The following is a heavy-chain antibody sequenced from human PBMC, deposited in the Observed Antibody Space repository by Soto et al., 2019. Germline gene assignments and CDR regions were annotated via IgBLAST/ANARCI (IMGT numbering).Heavy chain of an antibody. CDR1: GFPFSIYS. V-gene: IGHV3-21*01. Sequence: GGSLRLSCAASGFPFSIYSMNWVRQSPGKGLEWVSSISSSSSYIYYADSVKGRFTISRDNAKNSLYLQMNRLRAEDTAVYYCARDILTGNRSFDYWGQGTLVTVSS. CDR3: ARDILTGNRSFDY. J-gene: IGHJ4*02. CDR2: ISSSSSYI. D-gene: IGHD3-9*01.